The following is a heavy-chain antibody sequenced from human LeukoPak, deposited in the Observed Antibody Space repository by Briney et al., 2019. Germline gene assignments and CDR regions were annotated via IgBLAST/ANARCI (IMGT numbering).Heavy chain of an antibody. D-gene: IGHD6-6*01. CDR1: GFTFSSYA. CDR2: ISGTGGST. V-gene: IGHV3-23*01. Sequence: SGRSLRLSCAASGFTFSSYAMSSVRQAPGKGLEWCSAISGTGGSTSYTDTGKARFTIPRDKSKHTLNLQLSSLRAEDTAVYYCAKLPGSLAAPLGYWGQGTLVTVSS. CDR3: AKLPGSLAAPLGY. J-gene: IGHJ4*02.